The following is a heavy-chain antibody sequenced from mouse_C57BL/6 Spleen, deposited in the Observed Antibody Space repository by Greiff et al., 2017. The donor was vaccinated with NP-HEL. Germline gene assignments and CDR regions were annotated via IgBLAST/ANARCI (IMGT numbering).Heavy chain of an antibody. CDR2: IYPGSGST. D-gene: IGHD1-1*01. CDR1: GYTFTSYW. J-gene: IGHJ4*01. Sequence: VQLQQSGAELVKPGASVKMSCKASGYTFTSYWITWVKQRPGQGLEWIGDIYPGSGSTNYNEKFKSKATLTVDTSSSTAYMQLSSLTSEDSAVYYCARRGGSSFYAMDYWGQGTSVTVSS. V-gene: IGHV1-55*01. CDR3: ARRGGSSFYAMDY.